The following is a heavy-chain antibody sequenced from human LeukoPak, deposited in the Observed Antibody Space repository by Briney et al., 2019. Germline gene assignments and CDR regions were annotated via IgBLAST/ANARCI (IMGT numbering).Heavy chain of an antibody. Sequence: ASETLSLTCAVSGYSISSGYYWGWIRQPPGKGLEWIGSIYHSGSTYYNPSLKSRVTISVDTSKNQFSLTLTSVTAADTAVYYCARPQGATAMVAFHIWGQGTMVTVSS. D-gene: IGHD2-2*01. CDR1: GYSISSGYY. CDR2: IYHSGST. CDR3: ARPQGATAMVAFHI. J-gene: IGHJ3*02. V-gene: IGHV4-38-2*01.